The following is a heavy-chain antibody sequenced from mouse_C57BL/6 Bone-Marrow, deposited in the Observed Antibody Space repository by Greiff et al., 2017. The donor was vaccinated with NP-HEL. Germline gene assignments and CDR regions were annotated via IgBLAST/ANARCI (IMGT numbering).Heavy chain of an antibody. CDR1: GYTFTSYW. CDR3: ARMAAQATSLGY. CDR2: IDPSDSYT. Sequence: QVQLQQPGAELVKPGASVKLSCKASGYTFTSYWMQWVKQRPGQGLEWIGEIDPSDSYTNYNQKFKGKATLTVDTSSSTAYMQLSSLTSEDSAVDYCARMAAQATSLGYWGQGTTLTVSS. J-gene: IGHJ2*01. V-gene: IGHV1-50*01. D-gene: IGHD1-3*01.